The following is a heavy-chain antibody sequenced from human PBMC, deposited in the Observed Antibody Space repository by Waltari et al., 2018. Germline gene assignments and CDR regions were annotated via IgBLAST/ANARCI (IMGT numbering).Heavy chain of an antibody. CDR1: GGTFSSYA. Sequence: QVQLVQSGAEVKKPGSSVKVSCKASGGTFSSYAISWVRQAPGQGLEWMGGNNPIVGTANYAQKFQGRVTITADEATSTAYMELSSLRSEDTAVYYCGAAMVNYYYYYMDVWGKGTTVTVSS. V-gene: IGHV1-69*12. CDR3: GAAMVNYYYYYMDV. CDR2: NNPIVGTA. J-gene: IGHJ6*03. D-gene: IGHD5-18*01.